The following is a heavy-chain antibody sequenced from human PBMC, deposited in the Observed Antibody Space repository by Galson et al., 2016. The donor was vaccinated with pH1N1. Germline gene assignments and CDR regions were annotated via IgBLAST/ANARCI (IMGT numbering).Heavy chain of an antibody. CDR2: ISGSGNTI. V-gene: IGHV3-11*01. CDR3: ARALDGTGYYYYGMDD. Sequence: SLRLSCAGFGFTFRDYYMNWIRQAPGKGLEWISYISGSGNTIYYADSVKGRFTISRDNTETSLYLQMNNLRAEDTAVYYCARALDGTGYYYYGMDDWGQGTTVTVSS. CDR1: GFTFRDYY. D-gene: IGHD3-10*01. J-gene: IGHJ6*02.